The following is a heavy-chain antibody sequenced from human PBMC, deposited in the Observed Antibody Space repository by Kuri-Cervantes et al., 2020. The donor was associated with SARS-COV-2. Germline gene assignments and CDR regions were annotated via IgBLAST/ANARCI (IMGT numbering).Heavy chain of an antibody. CDR2: NSGSGGST. V-gene: IGHV3-23*01. D-gene: IGHD6-19*01. J-gene: IGHJ6*02. CDR3: AKDVYRSGWQFITRPSYGMDV. CDR1: GITFSSYA. Sequence: GGSLKIFRAASGITFSSYAMSWVRPAPGEGLEWVSANSGSGGSTYYADSVQGRFTISRDNSKNTLYLQMNSLRAEDTAVYYCAKDVYRSGWQFITRPSYGMDVWGQGTPVTVSS.